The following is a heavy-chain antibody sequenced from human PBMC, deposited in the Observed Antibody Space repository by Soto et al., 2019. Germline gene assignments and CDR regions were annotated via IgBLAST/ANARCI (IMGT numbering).Heavy chain of an antibody. D-gene: IGHD3-22*01. CDR1: GYTFTSYG. Sequence: ASVKVSCKASGYTFTSYGISWVRQAPGQGLEWMGWISAYNGNTNYAQKLQGRVTMTTDTSTSTAYMELRSLRSDDTAVYYCARDFYYDSSGYYFPGRYWGQGTLVTV. V-gene: IGHV1-18*01. CDR2: ISAYNGNT. J-gene: IGHJ4*02. CDR3: ARDFYYDSSGYYFPGRY.